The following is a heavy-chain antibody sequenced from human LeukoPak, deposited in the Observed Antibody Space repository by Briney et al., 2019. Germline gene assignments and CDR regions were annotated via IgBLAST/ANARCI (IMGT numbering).Heavy chain of an antibody. Sequence: ASVKVSCKASGYTFTSYGISWVRPAPGQGLEWMGWISAYNGNTNYAQKLQGRVTMTTDTSTSTAYMELRSLRSDDTAVYYCARACKVVIAATPMRVWHRAFDYWGQGTLVTVSS. CDR3: ARACKVVIAATPMRVWHRAFDY. J-gene: IGHJ4*02. D-gene: IGHD2-15*01. CDR1: GYTFTSYG. V-gene: IGHV1-18*01. CDR2: ISAYNGNT.